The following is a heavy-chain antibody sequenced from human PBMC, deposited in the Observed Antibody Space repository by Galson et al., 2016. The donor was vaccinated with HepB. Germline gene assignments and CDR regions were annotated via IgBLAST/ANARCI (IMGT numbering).Heavy chain of an antibody. CDR2: IDPYDSYI. Sequence: QSGAEVKQPGESLRISCKGSGYNFTSYWINWVRQMPGKGLEWMGRIDPYDSYINYSPSFQGHVTISADKSIGPAYLQWSSLKASDTAMYYCTRYDFWSGSCWSDPWGQGTLVTVSS. CDR1: GYNFTSYW. V-gene: IGHV5-10-1*01. J-gene: IGHJ5*02. CDR3: TRYDFWSGSCWSDP. D-gene: IGHD3-3*01.